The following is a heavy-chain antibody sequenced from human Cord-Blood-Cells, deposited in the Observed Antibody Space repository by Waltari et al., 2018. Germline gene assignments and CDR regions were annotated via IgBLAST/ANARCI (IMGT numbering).Heavy chain of an antibody. CDR3: ARAWDYVWGSYRLWWFDP. V-gene: IGHV4-34*01. CDR2: INHSGST. Sequence: QVQLQQWGAGLLKPSETLSLTCAVYGGSFSGYYWSWIRQPPGKGLEWIGEINHSGSTNYNPSLKSRVTISVDTSKTQFSLKLSSVTAADTAVYYCARAWDYVWGSYRLWWFDPWGQGTLVTVSS. CDR1: GGSFSGYY. J-gene: IGHJ5*02. D-gene: IGHD3-16*02.